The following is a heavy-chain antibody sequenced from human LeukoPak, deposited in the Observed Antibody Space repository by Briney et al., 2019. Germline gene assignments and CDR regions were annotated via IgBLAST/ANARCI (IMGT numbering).Heavy chain of an antibody. CDR2: IVVGSGNT. J-gene: IGHJ4*02. CDR1: GFTFTSSA. CDR3: AAEIRSGSGYFDY. D-gene: IGHD6-19*01. V-gene: IGHV1-58*02. Sequence: ASVKVPCKASGFTFTSSAMQWVRQARGQRLEWIGWIVVGSGNTNYAQKFQERVTITRDMSTSTAYMELSSLRSEDTAVYYCAAEIRSGSGYFDYWGQGTLVTVSS.